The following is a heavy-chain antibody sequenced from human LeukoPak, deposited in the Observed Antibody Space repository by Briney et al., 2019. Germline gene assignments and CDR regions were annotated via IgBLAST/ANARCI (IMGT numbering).Heavy chain of an antibody. CDR1: GGSISSYY. CDR2: IYYSGGT. CDR3: ARLGNFFGP. J-gene: IGHJ5*02. Sequence: SETLSLTCTVSGGSISSYYWSWIRQPPGKGLEWIGHIYYSGGTNYNPSLESRVAISVDTSKNQFSLKLYSVTAADTAVYYCARLGNFFGPWGQGTLVTVSS. V-gene: IGHV4-59*08. D-gene: IGHD1-7*01.